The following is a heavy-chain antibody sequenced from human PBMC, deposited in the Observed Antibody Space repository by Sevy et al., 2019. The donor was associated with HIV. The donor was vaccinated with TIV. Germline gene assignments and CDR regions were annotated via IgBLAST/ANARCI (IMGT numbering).Heavy chain of an antibody. D-gene: IGHD2-15*01. V-gene: IGHV4-59*01. CDR1: GGSGGSISDYY. CDR2: INYSRST. CDR3: ARGGTSLFAP. Sequence: SETLSLTYSVSGGSGGSISDYYWSWIRQPPGKGLEWIGYINYSRSTKFNPSLKSRVTISVDTSKNQFSLKLTSVTAADTAVYYCARGGTSLFAPWGQGPLVTVSS. J-gene: IGHJ5*02.